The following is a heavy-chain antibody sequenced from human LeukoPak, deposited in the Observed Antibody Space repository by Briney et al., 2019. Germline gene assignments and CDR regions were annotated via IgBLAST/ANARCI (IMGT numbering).Heavy chain of an antibody. CDR1: GGTFSSYA. D-gene: IGHD5-24*01. CDR2: IIPIFGIA. Sequence: SVKVSCKASGGTFSSYAISWVRQAPGQGLEWMGRIIPIFGIANYAQKFQGRVTITADKSTSTAYMELSSLRSEDTAVYHCAREEVEMATGGAFDIWGQGTMVTVSS. V-gene: IGHV1-69*04. CDR3: AREEVEMATGGAFDI. J-gene: IGHJ3*02.